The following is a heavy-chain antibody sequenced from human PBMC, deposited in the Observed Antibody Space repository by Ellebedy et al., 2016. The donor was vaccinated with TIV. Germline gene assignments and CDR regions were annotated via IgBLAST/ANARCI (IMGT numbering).Heavy chain of an antibody. D-gene: IGHD4-17*01. V-gene: IGHV3-23*01. CDR1: GFTFSSHD. J-gene: IGHJ4*02. CDR3: AKDRYSDRGRYFDY. CDR2: ISDAGINT. Sequence: GGSLRLSXAASGFTFSSHDMHWVRQAPGKGLQWVSGISDAGINTYYADSVTGRFTISRDNSKSTLYLQMNSLRAEDTAVYYCAKDRYSDRGRYFDYWGEGTLVTVSS.